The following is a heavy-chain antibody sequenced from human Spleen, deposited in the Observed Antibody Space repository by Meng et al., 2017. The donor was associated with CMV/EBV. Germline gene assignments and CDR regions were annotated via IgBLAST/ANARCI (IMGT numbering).Heavy chain of an antibody. CDR3: ARPLAPLGTWFDP. CDR1: DNSISSSSYY. V-gene: IGHV4-39*01. CDR2: IYYSGST. D-gene: IGHD6-13*01. Sequence: GSLRLSCSVSDNSISSSSYYWGWIRQPPGKGLEWIGNIYYSGSTYYNPSLKSRVTISVDTSKNQFSLKLSSVTAADTAVYYCARPLAPLGTWFDPWGQGTLVTVSS. J-gene: IGHJ5*02.